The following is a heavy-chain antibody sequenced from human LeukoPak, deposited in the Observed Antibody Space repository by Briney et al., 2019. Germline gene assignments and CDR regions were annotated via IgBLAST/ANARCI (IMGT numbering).Heavy chain of an antibody. CDR2: IIPIFGTA. CDR1: GGTFSSYA. V-gene: IGHV1-69*13. J-gene: IGHJ4*02. D-gene: IGHD1-26*01. CDR3: ARDNRYSGSYCDY. Sequence: SVTVSCKSSGGTFSSYAISWVRQAPGQGLEWMGGIIPIFGTANYAQKFQGRVTITADESTSTAYMELSSLRSEDTAVYYCARDNRYSGSYCDYWGQGTLVTVSS.